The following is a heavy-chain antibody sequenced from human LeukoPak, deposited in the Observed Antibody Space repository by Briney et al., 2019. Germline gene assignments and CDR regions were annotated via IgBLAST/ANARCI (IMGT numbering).Heavy chain of an antibody. CDR1: GGSFSGYY. CDR2: INHSGST. CDR3: ARGLYSSSS. J-gene: IGHJ4*02. D-gene: IGHD6-6*01. Sequence: SETLSLTCAVYGGSFSGYYWSWIRQPPGKGLEWIGEINHSGSTNYNPSLKSRVTISVDTSKNQFSLKLSSVTAADTAVYYCARGLYSSSSWGQGTLVTVSP. V-gene: IGHV4-34*01.